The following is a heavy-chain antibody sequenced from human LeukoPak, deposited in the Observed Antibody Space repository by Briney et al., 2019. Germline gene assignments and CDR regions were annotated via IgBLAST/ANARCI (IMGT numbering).Heavy chain of an antibody. CDR3: ARGGYSSSWYFRNGMDV. CDR1: GGTFSSYA. V-gene: IGHV1-69*13. D-gene: IGHD6-13*01. J-gene: IGHJ6*02. Sequence: GASVKVSCKASGGTFSSYAISWVRQAPGQGLEWMGGIIPIFGTANYAQKFQGRVTITADESTSTAYMELSRLRSEDTAVYYCARGGYSSSWYFRNGMDVWGQGTAVTVSS. CDR2: IIPIFGTA.